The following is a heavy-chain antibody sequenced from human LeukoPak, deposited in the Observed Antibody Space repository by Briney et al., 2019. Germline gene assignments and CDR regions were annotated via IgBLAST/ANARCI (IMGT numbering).Heavy chain of an antibody. Sequence: GGSLRLSCAASGFTFSSYSMNWVRQAPGKGLEWVSSISSSSSYIYYADSVKGRFTISRDNAKNSLYLQMNSLRAEDTAVYYCARGVPSRLGYFDYWGQRTLVTVSS. CDR3: ARGVPSRLGYFDY. D-gene: IGHD2-2*01. V-gene: IGHV3-21*01. CDR2: ISSSSSYI. CDR1: GFTFSSYS. J-gene: IGHJ4*02.